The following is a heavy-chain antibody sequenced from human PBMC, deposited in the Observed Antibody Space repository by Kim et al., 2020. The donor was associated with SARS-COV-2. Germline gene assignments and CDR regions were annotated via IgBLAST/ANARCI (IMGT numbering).Heavy chain of an antibody. D-gene: IGHD2-15*01. J-gene: IGHJ6*02. Sequence: ASVKVSCKASGYTFTSDYMHWVRQAPGQGLEWMGIINPSGGSTSYAQKFQGRVTMTRDTSTSTVYMELSSLRSEDTAVYYCARDRPAGTFWWYEYYYYYCMDVWGQGATVTVSS. V-gene: IGHV1-46*01. CDR1: GYTFTSDY. CDR3: ARDRPAGTFWWYEYYYYYCMDV. CDR2: INPSGGST.